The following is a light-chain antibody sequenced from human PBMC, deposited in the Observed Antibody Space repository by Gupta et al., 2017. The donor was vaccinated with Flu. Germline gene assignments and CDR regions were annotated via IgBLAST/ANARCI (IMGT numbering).Light chain of an antibody. CDR2: WAS. CDR1: QSVLYSSNIKNY. J-gene: IGKJ3*01. CDR3: QQYFRTPFT. Sequence: IVMTPSPDSLAVSLGTRATINCKSSQSVLYSSNIKNYLAWYQKQPGQPPQLLINWASTRDSGVPDRFSGSGSGTDFTLKISRVQAEDVAVYYCQQYFRTPFTFGPGTKVDIK. V-gene: IGKV4-1*01.